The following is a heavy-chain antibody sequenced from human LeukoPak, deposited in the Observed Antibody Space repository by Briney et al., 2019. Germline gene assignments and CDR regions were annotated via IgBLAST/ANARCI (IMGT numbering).Heavy chain of an antibody. J-gene: IGHJ4*02. V-gene: IGHV3-30*18. CDR3: AKDVRAYYDFWIGFDY. CDR2: ISFDGTNK. CDR1: GFTFSHYA. Sequence: GGSLRLSCAASGFTFSHYAMHWVRQAPGKGLEWVAVISFDGTNKFYADSVKGRFTISRDNSKNTLYLQMNSLRAEDTAVYYCAKDVRAYYDFWIGFDYWGQGTLVTVSS. D-gene: IGHD3-3*01.